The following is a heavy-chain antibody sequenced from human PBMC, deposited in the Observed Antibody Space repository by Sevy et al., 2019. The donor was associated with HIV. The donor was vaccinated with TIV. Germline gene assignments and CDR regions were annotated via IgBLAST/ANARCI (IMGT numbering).Heavy chain of an antibody. V-gene: IGHV4-59*01. D-gene: IGHD5-12*01. Sequence: SETLSLTCSVSGGPISSYYWSWIRQPPGKRLEWIGFIHYSGSTNYNPSLNSRLTISVDTSKNQFSLRLTSVTAADTAVYYCAGAPPGRRGDDSLNWFDPWGQGILVTVSS. J-gene: IGHJ5*02. CDR1: GGPISSYY. CDR2: IHYSGST. CDR3: AGAPPGRRGDDSLNWFDP.